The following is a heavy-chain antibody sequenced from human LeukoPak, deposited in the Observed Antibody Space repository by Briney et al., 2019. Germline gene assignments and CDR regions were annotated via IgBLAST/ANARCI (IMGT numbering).Heavy chain of an antibody. CDR3: ARGGCSSTSCYKVSGVWFDP. CDR2: IFYSGGT. V-gene: IGHV4-59*08. Sequence: SETLSLTCTVSGGSISSNFWSWIRQPPGKGPEWIGDIFYSGGTNYNPSLKSRVSISVDTSKNQFSLKLSSVTAADTAVYYCARGGCSSTSCYKVSGVWFDPWGQGTLVTVSS. CDR1: GGSISSNF. D-gene: IGHD2-2*02. J-gene: IGHJ5*02.